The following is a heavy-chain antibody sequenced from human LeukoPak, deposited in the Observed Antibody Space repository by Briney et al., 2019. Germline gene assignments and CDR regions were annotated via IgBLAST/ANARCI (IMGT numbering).Heavy chain of an antibody. V-gene: IGHV4-31*03. Sequence: PSETLSLTCTVSGGSISSGGYYWSWIRQHPGKGLEWIGYIYYSGSTYYNPSLKSRVTISVGTSKNQFSLKLSSVTAADTVVYYCARALTIWVDVWGQGTTVTVSS. CDR1: GGSISSGGYY. CDR3: ARALTIWVDV. D-gene: IGHD3-3*01. J-gene: IGHJ6*02. CDR2: IYYSGST.